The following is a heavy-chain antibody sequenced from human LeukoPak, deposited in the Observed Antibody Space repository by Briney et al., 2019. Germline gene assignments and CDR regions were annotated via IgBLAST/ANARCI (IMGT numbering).Heavy chain of an antibody. J-gene: IGHJ4*02. CDR3: AYSGSYGHLGY. V-gene: IGHV4-39*01. CDR1: GGSISSNAYY. D-gene: IGHD1-26*01. CDR2: IYSSVST. Sequence: SGTLSLTCTVSGGSISSNAYYWAWIRQPPGKGLEWIGSIYSSVSTYYNPSLKSRVTISVDTSKNQFSLRLSSVTAADTALYYCAYSGSYGHLGYWGQGIPVTVSS.